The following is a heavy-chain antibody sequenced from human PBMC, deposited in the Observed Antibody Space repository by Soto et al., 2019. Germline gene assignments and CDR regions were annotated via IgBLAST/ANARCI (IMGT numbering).Heavy chain of an antibody. Sequence: PGGSLRLSCAASGFPFSDHAMHWVRQAPGKGLEWVANIKQDGSEKYYVDSVKGRFTISRDNAKNSLYLQMNSLRAEDTAVYYCARDYYDSSGYSPYFDYWGQGTLVTVSS. V-gene: IGHV3-7*01. J-gene: IGHJ4*02. CDR2: IKQDGSEK. CDR3: ARDYYDSSGYSPYFDY. D-gene: IGHD3-22*01. CDR1: GFPFSDHA.